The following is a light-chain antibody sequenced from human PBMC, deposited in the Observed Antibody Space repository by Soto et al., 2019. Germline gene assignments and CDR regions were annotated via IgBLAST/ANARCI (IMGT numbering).Light chain of an antibody. J-gene: IGLJ2*01. V-gene: IGLV2-14*01. Sequence: QSALTQPASVSGSPGQSITISCTGSSSDVGGYNYVSWYQQHPAKAPKLMIYEVSNRPSGVSNRFSGSKSGNTASLTISGPQGEGGGEYYCTSYTTSTTLVVFGGGTKLTVL. CDR3: TSYTTSTTLVV. CDR1: SSDVGGYNY. CDR2: EVS.